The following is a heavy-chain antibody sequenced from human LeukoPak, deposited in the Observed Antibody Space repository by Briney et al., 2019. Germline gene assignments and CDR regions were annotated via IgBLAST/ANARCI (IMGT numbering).Heavy chain of an antibody. CDR2: IKQDGSEK. CDR3: ARGGRRFDY. J-gene: IGHJ4*02. D-gene: IGHD1-26*01. Sequence: GASLRLSCAASGFTFSNYRMTWVRQPPGKRREWVANIKQDGSEKYYVDSVKGRFTISRDNAKNSLYLQMNSLRAEDTAVYYCARGGRRFDYWGQGTLVTVPS. CDR1: GFTFSNYR. V-gene: IGHV3-7*03.